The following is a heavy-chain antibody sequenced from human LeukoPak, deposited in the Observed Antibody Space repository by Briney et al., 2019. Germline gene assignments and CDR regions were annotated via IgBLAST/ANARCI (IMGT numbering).Heavy chain of an antibody. CDR3: ASLELEPYYYYGMDV. CDR1: GFTFSSYS. V-gene: IGHV3-48*02. J-gene: IGHJ6*02. D-gene: IGHD1-1*01. Sequence: GGSLRLSCAASGFTFSSYSMNWVSQAPGNGLDRVSYFSSSSSTIYYADSVKGRFTISRDNAKNSLYVQMNSLRDEDTAVYYCASLELEPYYYYGMDVWGQGTTVTVSS. CDR2: FSSSSSTI.